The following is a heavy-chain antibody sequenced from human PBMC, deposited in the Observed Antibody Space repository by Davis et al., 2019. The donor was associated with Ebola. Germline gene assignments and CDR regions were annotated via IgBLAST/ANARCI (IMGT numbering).Heavy chain of an antibody. D-gene: IGHD3-16*02. V-gene: IGHV3-11*04. CDR1: GFTFSDYY. CDR3: ARGSSFYYHMDV. CDR2: ISSSGTTI. J-gene: IGHJ6*04. Sequence: PGGSLRLSCVASGFTFSDYYMSWIRLAPGKGLEWLSYISSSGTTIYYAGSVKGRFTVSRDNAKNSLYLQMNSLRDEDTAVYYCARGSSFYYHMDVWGKGTTVTVSS.